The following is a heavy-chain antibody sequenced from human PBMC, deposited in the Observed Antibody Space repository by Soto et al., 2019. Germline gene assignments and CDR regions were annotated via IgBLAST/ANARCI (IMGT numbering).Heavy chain of an antibody. Sequence: SETLSLTCAVSGGSISSGGYSWSWIRQPPGEGLEWIGYIYHSGSTYYNPSLKSRVTISVDRSKNQFSLKLSSVTAADTAVYYCARVPGPWGQGTTVTVSS. J-gene: IGHJ6*02. CDR2: IYHSGST. V-gene: IGHV4-30-2*01. CDR1: GGSISSGGYS. CDR3: ARVPGP.